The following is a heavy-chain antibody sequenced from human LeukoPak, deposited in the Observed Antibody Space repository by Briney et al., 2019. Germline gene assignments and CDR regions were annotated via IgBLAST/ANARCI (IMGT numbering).Heavy chain of an antibody. V-gene: IGHV4-39*01. CDR3: ARLGSQAFDY. Sequence: SETLPLTCSVSGGSVSSSRDYWGWIRQSPGKGLEWIGNIYPDGTTYYNPSLKSRVTMSVDTSKTQFSLELTSVTAADTAVYYCARLGSQAFDYWGQGTLVTVSS. CDR2: IYPDGTT. J-gene: IGHJ4*02. CDR1: GGSVSSSRDY.